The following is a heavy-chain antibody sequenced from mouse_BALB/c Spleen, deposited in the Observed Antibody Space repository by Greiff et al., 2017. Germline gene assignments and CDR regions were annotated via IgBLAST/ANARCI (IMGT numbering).Heavy chain of an antibody. CDR1: GYTFTDYE. Sequence: QVHVKQSGAELVRPGASVTLSCKASGYTFTDYEMHWVKQTPVHGLEWIGAIDPETGGTAYNQKFKGKATLTADKSSSTAYMELRSLTSEDSAVYYCTGLGPFAYWGQGTLVTVSA. D-gene: IGHD4-1*01. CDR2: IDPETGGT. CDR3: TGLGPFAY. J-gene: IGHJ3*01. V-gene: IGHV1-15*01.